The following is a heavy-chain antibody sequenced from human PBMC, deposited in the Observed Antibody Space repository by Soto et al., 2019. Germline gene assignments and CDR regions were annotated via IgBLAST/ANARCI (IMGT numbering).Heavy chain of an antibody. CDR2: INPSGGST. CDR1: GYTFTIYY. D-gene: IGHD1-26*01. CDR3: ARVSGVGALRNAFDI. V-gene: IGHV1-46*03. J-gene: IGHJ3*02. Sequence: ASVKVSCKASGYTFTIYYMHWVRQAPGQGLEWMGIINPSGGSTSYAQKFQGRVTMTRDTSTSTVYMELSSLRSEDTAVYYCARVSGVGALRNAFDIWGQGTMVTVS.